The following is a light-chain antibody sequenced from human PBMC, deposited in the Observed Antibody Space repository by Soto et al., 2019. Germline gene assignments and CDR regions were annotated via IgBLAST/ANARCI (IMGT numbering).Light chain of an antibody. Sequence: DIQMTQSPSTLSASVGDRVTITCRASQTINNWLAWFQQKPGKAPKVLIYLASNLESGVPSRFSGSGSGTEFPLTISGLQSDDFATYYCQHYFGYPWTFGQGTKVEIK. CDR2: LAS. CDR3: QHYFGYPWT. V-gene: IGKV1-5*03. J-gene: IGKJ1*01. CDR1: QTINNW.